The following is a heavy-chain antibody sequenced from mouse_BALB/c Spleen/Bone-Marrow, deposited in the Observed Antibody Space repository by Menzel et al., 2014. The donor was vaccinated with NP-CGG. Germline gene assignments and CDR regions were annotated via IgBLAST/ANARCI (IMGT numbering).Heavy chain of an antibody. CDR1: GFTFSSYT. CDR2: ISNGGGST. V-gene: IGHV5-12-2*01. D-gene: IGHD1-1*01. CDR3: ARHGYYGSRAMDY. J-gene: IGHJ4*01. Sequence: EVKLVESGGGLVQPGGSLKLSCAASGFTFSSYTMSWVRQTPEKRLEWVAYISNGGGSTYYPDTVKGRFTISRDNAKNTLYLQMSSLKSEDTAMYYCARHGYYGSRAMDYLGQGTSVTVSS.